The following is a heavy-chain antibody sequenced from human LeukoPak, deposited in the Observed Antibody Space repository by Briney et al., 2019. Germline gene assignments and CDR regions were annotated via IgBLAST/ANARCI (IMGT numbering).Heavy chain of an antibody. J-gene: IGHJ6*03. CDR2: IVPIFGTA. CDR3: ARDLSTTGLVPHYYYYMAV. V-gene: IGHV1-69*01. Sequence: SSVKVSCKASGGTFSSYAVSWVRQAPGQGLELMGGIVPIFGTANYAQTVHGRVTIAADESTSTAYMELSSLRSEDTAVYYCARDLSTTGLVPHYYYYMAVWGKGTTVTVSS. CDR1: GGTFSSYA. D-gene: IGHD1-1*01.